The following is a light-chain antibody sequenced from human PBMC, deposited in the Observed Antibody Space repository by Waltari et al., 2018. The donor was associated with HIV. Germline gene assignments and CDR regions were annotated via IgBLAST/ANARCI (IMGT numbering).Light chain of an antibody. Sequence: DIVMTQSPDSLVVSLGERATINCKSSQSVLYSSNNKNYLAWYQQKPGQPPKLLIYWASTRESGVPDRFSGSGSGTDFTLTISSLQAEDVAVYYCQQYYSTPTFGPGTKVDIK. V-gene: IGKV4-1*01. J-gene: IGKJ3*01. CDR3: QQYYSTPT. CDR1: QSVLYSSNNKNY. CDR2: WAS.